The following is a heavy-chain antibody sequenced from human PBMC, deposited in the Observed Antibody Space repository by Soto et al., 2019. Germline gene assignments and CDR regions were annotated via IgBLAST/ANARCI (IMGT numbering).Heavy chain of an antibody. D-gene: IGHD6-13*01. J-gene: IGHJ5*02. V-gene: IGHV4-4*02. CDR2: IYHSGST. Sequence: QVQLQESGPGLVKPSGTLSLTCAVSGGSISSSNWWSWVRQPPGKGLEWIGGIYHSGSTNYNPSLKSRVTISVDKSKNQFSLKLSSVTAADTALYYCARAMGKQYSSSWYNTDHNWFDPWGQGTLVTVSS. CDR3: ARAMGKQYSSSWYNTDHNWFDP. CDR1: GGSISSSNW.